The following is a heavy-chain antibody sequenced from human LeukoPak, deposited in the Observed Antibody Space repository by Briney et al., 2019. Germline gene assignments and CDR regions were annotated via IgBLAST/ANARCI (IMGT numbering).Heavy chain of an antibody. CDR2: ISYDGSNK. Sequence: GGSLRLSCAASGFTFSSHAMHWVRQAPGKGLEWVAVISYDGSNKYYADSVKGRFTISRDNSKNTLYLQMNSLRAEDTAVYYCARDAHLLWFGESKRGFDYWGQGTLVTVSS. CDR3: ARDAHLLWFGESKRGFDY. J-gene: IGHJ4*02. D-gene: IGHD3-10*01. CDR1: GFTFSSHA. V-gene: IGHV3-30-3*01.